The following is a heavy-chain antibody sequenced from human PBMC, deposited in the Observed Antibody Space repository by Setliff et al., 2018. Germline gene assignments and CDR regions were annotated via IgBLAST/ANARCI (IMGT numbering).Heavy chain of an antibody. CDR1: GGSISSGGYY. V-gene: IGHV4-39*07. J-gene: IGHJ4*02. Sequence: PSETLSLTCTVSGGSISSGGYYWSWIRQPPGTGLEWIGSIYYSGDTYYNPSLKSRATVSVDTSTSQFSLRLTSVTAADSAVYYCARGYCSGGRCYGTAWAYWGQGTLVTVSS. CDR2: IYYSGDT. D-gene: IGHD2-15*01. CDR3: ARGYCSGGRCYGTAWAY.